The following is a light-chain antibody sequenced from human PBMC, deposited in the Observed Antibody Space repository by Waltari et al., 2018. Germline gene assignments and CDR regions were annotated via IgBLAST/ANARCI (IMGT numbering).Light chain of an antibody. Sequence: EIVLTLSPGTLSLSPGERATPPCRASQSVSRTLAWYQQKPGQAPRLLIYGASTRATGIPDRFSGGGSGTDFSLTISRLEPEDFAVYYCQHYVRLTVTFGQGTKVEIK. CDR1: QSVSRT. CDR2: GAS. CDR3: QHYVRLTVT. V-gene: IGKV3-20*01. J-gene: IGKJ1*01.